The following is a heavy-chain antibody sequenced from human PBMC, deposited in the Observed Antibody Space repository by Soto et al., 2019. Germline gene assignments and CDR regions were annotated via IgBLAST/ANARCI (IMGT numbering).Heavy chain of an antibody. V-gene: IGHV1-69*06. D-gene: IGHD5-18*01. CDR2: ITPILRET. J-gene: IGHJ4*02. CDR1: EGTFSTYT. Sequence: ASVKVCCKVSEGTFSTYTMSWVRQAPGQGLQWMGGITPILRETTYAQNFQGRVLITADISATTAYMELSDLTSEDTAMYYCGRVPRYSFPTSDSLDQWGQGTRVTVSS. CDR3: GRVPRYSFPTSDSLDQ.